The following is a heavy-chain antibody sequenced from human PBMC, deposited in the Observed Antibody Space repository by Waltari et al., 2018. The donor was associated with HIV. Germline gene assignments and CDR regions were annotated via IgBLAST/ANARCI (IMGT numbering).Heavy chain of an antibody. CDR1: GFIFSDYS. CDR2: IGSSGNYV. J-gene: IGHJ4*02. V-gene: IGHV3-21*02. CDR3: ARIMANGYFDY. Sequence: EVQLVESGGGLVKPGGSLRLSCAASGFIFSDYSLNWVRQAPGKGLECVSSIGSSGNYVYYADSVNGRITISRDNAKNSLYLQMNSLRAEDTAVYYCARIMANGYFDYWGQGTLVTVSS. D-gene: IGHD2-8*01.